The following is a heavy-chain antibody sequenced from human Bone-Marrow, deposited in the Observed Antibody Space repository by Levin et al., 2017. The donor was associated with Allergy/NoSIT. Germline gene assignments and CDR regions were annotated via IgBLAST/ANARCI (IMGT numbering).Heavy chain of an antibody. J-gene: IGHJ4*02. CDR3: ATESPMKAFDY. CDR1: GGTFSSSA. Sequence: GASVKVSCKASGGTFSSSAINWVRQAPGQGLEWMGGIIPRFATPHYAQEFRGRVTITADEFTSTVYMDLSSLRAEDTAVYYCATESPMKAFDYWAQGTLVTVSS. CDR2: IIPRFATP. V-gene: IGHV1-69*13.